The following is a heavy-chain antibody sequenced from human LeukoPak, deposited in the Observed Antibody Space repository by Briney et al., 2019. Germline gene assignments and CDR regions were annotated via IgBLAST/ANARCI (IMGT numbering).Heavy chain of an antibody. CDR3: ARDALLLPFDP. D-gene: IGHD2-15*01. CDR2: INPNSGGT. CDR1: GYTFTSYG. Sequence: ASVKVSCKASGYTFTSYGISWVRQAPGQGLEWMGWINPNSGGTNYAQRFQGRVTMTRDTSISTAYMELSRLRSDDTAVYYCARDALLLPFDPWGQGTLVTVSS. V-gene: IGHV1-2*02. J-gene: IGHJ5*02.